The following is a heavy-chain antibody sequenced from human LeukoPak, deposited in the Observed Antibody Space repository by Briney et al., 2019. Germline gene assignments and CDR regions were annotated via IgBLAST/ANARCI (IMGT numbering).Heavy chain of an antibody. V-gene: IGHV4-34*01. Sequence: PSETLSLTCAVYGGSFSGYYWSWIRQPPGKGLEWIGEINHSGSTNYNPSLESRVTISVDTSKNQFSLKLSSVTAADTAVYYCARFTSTTVTRDPAFDIWGKGQWSPSLQ. CDR1: GGSFSGYY. CDR2: INHSGST. D-gene: IGHD4-17*01. J-gene: IGHJ3*02. CDR3: ARFTSTTVTRDPAFDI.